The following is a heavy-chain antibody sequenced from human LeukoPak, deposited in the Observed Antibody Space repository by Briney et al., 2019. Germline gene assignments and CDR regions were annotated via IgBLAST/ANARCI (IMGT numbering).Heavy chain of an antibody. V-gene: IGHV3-21*01. CDR1: GFTFSSYS. J-gene: IGHJ5*01. CDR2: ISSSSSHI. D-gene: IGHD6-13*01. Sequence: GGSLTLSCAASGFTFSSYSVNWVRQAPGKGLEWVSSISSSSSHIYYADSVKGRFTISRDNAKNSLYLQMNSLRVEDTAVYYCAGERPSSSWYDFWGQGTLVTVSS. CDR3: AGERPSSSWYDF.